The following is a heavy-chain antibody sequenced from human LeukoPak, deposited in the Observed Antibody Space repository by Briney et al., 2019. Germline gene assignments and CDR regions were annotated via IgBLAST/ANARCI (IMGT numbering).Heavy chain of an antibody. CDR3: AREGNPKGLVPAAIDFRLDY. CDR1: GGSFSGNY. Sequence: SETLSLTCAVYGGSFSGNYWSWIRQPPGKGLEWIGEINHSGSTNYNPSLKSRVTISVDTSKNQFSLKLSSVTAADTAVYYCAREGNPKGLVPAAIDFRLDYWGQGTLVTVSS. CDR2: INHSGST. J-gene: IGHJ4*02. D-gene: IGHD2-2*01. V-gene: IGHV4-34*01.